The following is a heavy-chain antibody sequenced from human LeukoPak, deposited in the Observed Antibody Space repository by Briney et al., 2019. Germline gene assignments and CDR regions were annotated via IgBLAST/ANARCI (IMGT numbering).Heavy chain of an antibody. CDR1: GGSFSGYY. J-gene: IGHJ5*01. V-gene: IGHV4-34*01. D-gene: IGHD3-10*01. CDR3: ARGLPIISMLRGVKPSVMFDS. CDR2: INLSGST. Sequence: KTSETLSLTCAAYGGSFSGYYWSWIRQHPGKGLEWIGEINLSGSTNYNPSLKSRLSISIDTPKNQFALRLNSVTAADTAVYYCARGLPIISMLRGVKPSVMFDSWGQGTLVTVSS.